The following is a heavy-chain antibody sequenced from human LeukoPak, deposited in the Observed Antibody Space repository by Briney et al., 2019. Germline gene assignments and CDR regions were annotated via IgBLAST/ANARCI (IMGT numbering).Heavy chain of an antibody. CDR1: GFTFSSYA. Sequence: GGSLGLSCAASGFTFSSYAMSWVRQAPGKGLEWVSAISGSGGSTYYADSVKGRFTISRDNSKNTLYLQMNSLRAEDTAVYYCAKDRRRVTMIVVVSYFDYWGQGTLVTVSS. V-gene: IGHV3-23*01. D-gene: IGHD3-22*01. CDR3: AKDRRRVTMIVVVSYFDY. CDR2: ISGSGGST. J-gene: IGHJ4*02.